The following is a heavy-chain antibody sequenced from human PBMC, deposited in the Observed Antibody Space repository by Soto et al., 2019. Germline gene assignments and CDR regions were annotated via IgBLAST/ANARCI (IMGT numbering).Heavy chain of an antibody. CDR1: GFTFSNYA. V-gene: IGHV3-23*01. D-gene: IGHD6-13*01. Sequence: PGGSLRLSCVASGFTFSNYAMSWVRQAPGKGLEWVSGISGSGTNTYYADSVKGRFTISRDNSKNTLYLQMNSLRAEDTAVYYCAKGQTNTGYSSSFFPDPWGQGTLVTVSS. J-gene: IGHJ5*02. CDR2: ISGSGTNT. CDR3: AKGQTNTGYSSSFFPDP.